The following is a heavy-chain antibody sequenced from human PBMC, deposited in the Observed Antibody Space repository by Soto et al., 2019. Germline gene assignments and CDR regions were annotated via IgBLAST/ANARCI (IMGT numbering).Heavy chain of an antibody. V-gene: IGHV3-15*01. Sequence: GGSLRLSCAASGFTFSNAWMSWVRQAPGKGLEWVGRIKSKTDGGTTDYAAPVKGRFTISRADSKNTLYLQINSLKTEDTAVYYCTTGSTHLPDLPDYWGQGTLVTVSS. CDR1: GFTFSNAW. J-gene: IGHJ4*02. CDR3: TTGSTHLPDLPDY. CDR2: IKSKTDGGTT.